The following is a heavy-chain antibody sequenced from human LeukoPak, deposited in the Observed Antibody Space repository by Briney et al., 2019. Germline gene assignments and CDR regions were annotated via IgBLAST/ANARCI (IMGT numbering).Heavy chain of an antibody. CDR1: GGSISSGSYY. J-gene: IGHJ2*01. Sequence: SRTLSLTCTVSGGSISSGSYYWSWIRQPAGKGLEWIGRISTSGSTNYNPSLKSRVTISVDTSKNQFSLKLSSVTAADTAVYYCARRCSSTNCFAWYFDSWGRGTLVTVSS. CDR2: ISTSGST. CDR3: ARRCSSTNCFAWYFDS. D-gene: IGHD2-2*01. V-gene: IGHV4-61*02.